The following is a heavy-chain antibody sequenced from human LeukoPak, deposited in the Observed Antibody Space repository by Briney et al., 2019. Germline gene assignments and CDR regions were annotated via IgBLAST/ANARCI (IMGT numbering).Heavy chain of an antibody. CDR2: ISSDGSNS. CDR3: LSGGYFDY. CDR1: GFTFGNYG. Sequence: GGSLRLSCAVSGFTFGNYGMHWVRQAPGKGLEWVAMISSDGSNSYYGDSVKGRFTISRDNSKNTLYLQMDSLRAEDTAVYYCLSGGYFDYWGQGTLVTVSS. D-gene: IGHD4-23*01. V-gene: IGHV3-30*03. J-gene: IGHJ4*02.